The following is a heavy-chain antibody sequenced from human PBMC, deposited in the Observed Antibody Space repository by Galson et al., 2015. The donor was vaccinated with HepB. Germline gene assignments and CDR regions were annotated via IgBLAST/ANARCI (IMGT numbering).Heavy chain of an antibody. Sequence: QSGAEVKKPGESLRISCKGSGYSFTSYWISWVRQMPGKGLEWMGRIDPSDSYTNYSPSFQGHVTISADKSISTAYLQWSSLKASDTAMYYCARHPPTYYYGSGSYRAGFDYWGQGTLVTVSS. J-gene: IGHJ4*02. V-gene: IGHV5-10-1*01. CDR1: GYSFTSYW. CDR3: ARHPPTYYYGSGSYRAGFDY. CDR2: IDPSDSYT. D-gene: IGHD3-10*01.